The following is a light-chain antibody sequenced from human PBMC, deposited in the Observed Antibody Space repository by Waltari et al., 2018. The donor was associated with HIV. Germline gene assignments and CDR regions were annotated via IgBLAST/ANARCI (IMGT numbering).Light chain of an antibody. CDR2: NNN. CDR3: GAWDGSVNYSPVV. CDR1: SSNIGSKT. J-gene: IGLJ2*01. Sequence: QSVLTQPPSVSGTPGQRVTISCSGSSSNIGSKTINWYQQLPGTAPKLLIYNNNQRPSGVPDRFSGSKSGTSASLAISGLQSEDEADYYCGAWDGSVNYSPVVFGGGTKLTVL. V-gene: IGLV1-44*01.